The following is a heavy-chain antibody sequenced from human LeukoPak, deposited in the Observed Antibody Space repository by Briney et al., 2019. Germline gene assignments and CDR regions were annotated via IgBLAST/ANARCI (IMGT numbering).Heavy chain of an antibody. CDR1: GVSISSSNSY. CDR2: IYYTGNT. D-gene: IGHD3-16*02. J-gene: IGHJ4*02. V-gene: IGHV4-39*07. CDR3: ARGRTMITFGGVIVNTRGGTYYFDY. Sequence: SETLSLTCTVSGVSISSSNSYWGWIRQPPGKGLEWIGSIYYTGNTYYNASLKSRVTISVDTSKNQFSLKLSSVTAADTAVYYCARGRTMITFGGVIVNTRGGTYYFDYWGQGTLVTVSS.